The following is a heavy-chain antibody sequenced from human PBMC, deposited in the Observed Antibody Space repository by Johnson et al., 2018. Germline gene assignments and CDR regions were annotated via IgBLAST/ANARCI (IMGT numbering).Heavy chain of an antibody. J-gene: IGHJ6*03. D-gene: IGHD6-19*01. CDR2: IGAGSVHI. CDR1: GFSFHVYS. Sequence: VQLVESGGGLVKPGGSXRLSCEASGFSFHVYSMTWVRQAPGKGLEWVSFIGAGSVHINYADSVRGRFTISRDNAKISLYIQMSARRVEDTAIYFCARGQWRVPGYQYYMDVWGKGTTVTVSS. V-gene: IGHV3-21*06. CDR3: ARGQWRVPGYQYYMDV.